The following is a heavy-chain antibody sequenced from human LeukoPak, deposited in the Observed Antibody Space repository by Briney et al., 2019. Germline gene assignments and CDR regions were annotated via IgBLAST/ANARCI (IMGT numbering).Heavy chain of an antibody. D-gene: IGHD3-22*01. CDR1: GGSISSHY. V-gene: IGHV4-59*11. CDR2: VYYSGST. Sequence: SETLSLTCTVSGGSISSHYWSWIRQPPGKGLEWIGYVYYSGSTNYNPSLKSRVTISVDTSKNQFSLKLSSVTAADTAVYYCARARDSSGHYYYYYYMDVWGKGTTVTVSS. CDR3: ARARDSSGHYYYYYYMDV. J-gene: IGHJ6*03.